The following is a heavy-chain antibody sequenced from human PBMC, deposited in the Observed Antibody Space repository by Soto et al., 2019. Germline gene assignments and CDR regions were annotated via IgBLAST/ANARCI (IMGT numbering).Heavy chain of an antibody. J-gene: IGHJ6*02. CDR3: ARDNHGDGVVTGPVITPTPYGMDV. CDR1: GFTFSSYG. Sequence: QVQLVESGGGVVQPGRSLRLSCAASGFTFSSYGMHWVRQAPGKGLEWVAVIWYDGSNKYYADSVKGRFTISRDNSKNTLYLQMNSLRAEDTAVYYCARDNHGDGVVTGPVITPTPYGMDVWGQGTTVTVSS. V-gene: IGHV3-33*01. CDR2: IWYDGSNK. D-gene: IGHD3-3*01.